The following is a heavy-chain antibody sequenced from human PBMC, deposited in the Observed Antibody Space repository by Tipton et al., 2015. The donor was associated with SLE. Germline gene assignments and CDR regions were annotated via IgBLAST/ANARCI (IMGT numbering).Heavy chain of an antibody. V-gene: IGHV5-51*01. D-gene: IGHD3-22*01. CDR2: IYPGDSDT. CDR3: ATYDSSGRSRDYGMDV. J-gene: IGHJ6*02. CDR1: GYSFTTFW. Sequence: QLVQSGAEVKKPGESLKISCKGSGYSFTTFWIAWVRQVPGKGLEWMGIIYPGDSDTRYSPSFRGQVTISADKSISTAYLQWSSLKASDTAMYYCATYDSSGRSRDYGMDVWGQGTTVTVSS.